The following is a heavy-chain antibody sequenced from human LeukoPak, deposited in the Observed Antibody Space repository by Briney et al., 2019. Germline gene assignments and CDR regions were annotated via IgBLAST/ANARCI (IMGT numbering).Heavy chain of an antibody. J-gene: IGHJ6*03. CDR2: IYPGDSDT. CDR3: ARLIGYCRSTSCPTYYYYYYMDV. V-gene: IGHV5-51*01. D-gene: IGHD2-2*01. Sequence: GESLKISWKGSGYRYTSNWIGWARQMPGKGLEWMGIIYPGDSDTRYSPSFQGQVTISADKSISTAYLQWSSLKASDTAMYYCARLIGYCRSTSCPTYYYYYYMDVWGKGTTVTVSS. CDR1: GYRYTSNW.